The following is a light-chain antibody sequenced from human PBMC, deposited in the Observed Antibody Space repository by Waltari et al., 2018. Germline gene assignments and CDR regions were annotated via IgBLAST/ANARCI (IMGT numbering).Light chain of an antibody. Sequence: DIVMTQSPDSLAVSLGERATINCKSSQSFLYSSNNKNDLAWYQQKPRQPPKLLIYWASTRESGVPDRFSGSGSGTDFTLTISSLQAEDVAVYYCQQYYSTPWTFGQGTKVEIK. CDR2: WAS. V-gene: IGKV4-1*01. CDR3: QQYYSTPWT. J-gene: IGKJ1*01. CDR1: QSFLYSSNNKND.